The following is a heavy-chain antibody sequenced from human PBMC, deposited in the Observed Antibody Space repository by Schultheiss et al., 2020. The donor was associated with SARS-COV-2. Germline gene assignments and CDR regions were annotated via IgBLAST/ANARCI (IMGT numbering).Heavy chain of an antibody. J-gene: IGHJ6*02. CDR1: GFTFSSYS. CDR3: ARVGGFSSVGACGGSCYSDYYGMDV. Sequence: GGSLRLSCAASGFTFSSYSMNWVRQAPGKGLEWVSSISSSSSYIYYADSVKGRFTISRDNAKNSLYLQMNSLRAEDTAVYYCARVGGFSSVGACGGSCYSDYYGMDVWGQGTTVTVSS. CDR2: ISSSSSYI. D-gene: IGHD2-15*01. V-gene: IGHV3-21*01.